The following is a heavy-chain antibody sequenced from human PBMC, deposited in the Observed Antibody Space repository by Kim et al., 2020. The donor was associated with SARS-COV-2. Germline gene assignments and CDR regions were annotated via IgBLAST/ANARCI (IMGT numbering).Heavy chain of an antibody. J-gene: IGHJ6*02. CDR3: ARDLNTSGWSYYGMDV. D-gene: IGHD6-19*01. CDR2: IHHGGRT. V-gene: IGHV4-4*02. CDR1: GGTISSNNW. Sequence: SETLSLTCAVSGGTISSNNWWSWVRQPPGEGLEWIAEIHHGGRTNYNPSLKSRVTISVDKSKNQLSLKLSSVTAADTAIYYCARDLNTSGWSYYGMDVWGQGTTVTVSS.